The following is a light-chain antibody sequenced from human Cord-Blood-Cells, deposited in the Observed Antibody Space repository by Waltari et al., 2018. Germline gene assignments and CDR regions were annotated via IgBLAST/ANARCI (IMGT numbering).Light chain of an antibody. J-gene: IGKJ3*01. CDR1: QRVLYSSNNKNY. V-gene: IGKV4-1*01. CDR2: WAS. CDR3: QQYYSTPT. Sequence: DIVMTQSPDSLAVSLGERATINCKSSQRVLYSSNNKNYLAGYPQKPGQPPKLLIYWASTRESGVPDRFSGSGSGTDFTLPISSLQAEDVAVYYCQQYYSTPTFGPGTKVDIK.